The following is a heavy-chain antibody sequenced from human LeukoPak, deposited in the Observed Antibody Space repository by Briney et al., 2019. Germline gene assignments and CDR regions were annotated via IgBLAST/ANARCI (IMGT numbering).Heavy chain of an antibody. J-gene: IGHJ4*02. Sequence: GGSLRLSCAASGFTFSDYYMSWIRQAPGKGLEWVSYISSSGSTIYYADSVKGRFTISRDNAKNSLYLQMNSLRAEDTAVYYCAREQYCGGDCYPGFDYWGQGTLVTVSS. D-gene: IGHD2-21*02. CDR1: GFTFSDYY. V-gene: IGHV3-11*04. CDR2: ISSSGSTI. CDR3: AREQYCGGDCYPGFDY.